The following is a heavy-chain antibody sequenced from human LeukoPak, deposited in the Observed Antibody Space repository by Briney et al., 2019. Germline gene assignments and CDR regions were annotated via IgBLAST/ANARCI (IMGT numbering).Heavy chain of an antibody. CDR3: ARGTMFPYYFDY. J-gene: IGHJ4*02. CDR2: ISSSSSYI. CDR1: GFSFSTYS. Sequence: GGSLRLSCAASGFSFSTYSMSWVRQAPGKGLEWVSFISSSSSYIYYADSLKGRFTISRDNAKNSLYLQMNSLRAEDTAVYYCARGTMFPYYFDYWGQGTLVTVSS. V-gene: IGHV3-21*01. D-gene: IGHD3-10*02.